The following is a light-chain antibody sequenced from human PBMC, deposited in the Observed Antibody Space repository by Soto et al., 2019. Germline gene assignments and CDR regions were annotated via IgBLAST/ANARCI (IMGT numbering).Light chain of an antibody. CDR3: GSKAGSNKHVV. J-gene: IGLJ2*01. V-gene: IGLV2-8*01. CDR2: EVT. Sequence: QSALTQPASVSGSPGQSITISCTGTSSDVGFYNLVSWYQHRPGKAPKLLISEVTKRPSGVPDRFSGSKSGNTASLTVSGLQADDEADYYCGSKAGSNKHVVFGGGTKLTVL. CDR1: SSDVGFYNL.